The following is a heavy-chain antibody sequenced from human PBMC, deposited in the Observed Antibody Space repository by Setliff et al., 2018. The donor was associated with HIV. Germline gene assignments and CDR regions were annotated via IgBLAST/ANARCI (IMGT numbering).Heavy chain of an antibody. J-gene: IGHJ4*02. D-gene: IGHD3-10*01. CDR1: GDSISRSRYY. V-gene: IGHV4-39*01. CDR2: FYYSGST. CDR3: ARHFPSISLFFGDPGPFDR. Sequence: SETLSLTCVVSGDSISRSRYYWGWIRQPPGKGLEWIGSFYYSGSTSYNPSLKSRVTIPMDTSTNQFSLKLTSVTAADTAVYFCARHFPSISLFFGDPGPFDRWGQGALVTVSS.